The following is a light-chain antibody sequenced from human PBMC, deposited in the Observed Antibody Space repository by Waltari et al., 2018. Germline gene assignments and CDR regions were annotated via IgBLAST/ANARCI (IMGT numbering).Light chain of an antibody. CDR2: EVS. J-gene: IGLJ1*01. CDR1: SSDVGAYNF. V-gene: IGLV2-14*01. CDR3: SSYTTTFSYV. Sequence: QSALTQPASVSGSPGQSITISCTGTSSDVGAYNFVSWYQQHPGQVPKLMIHEVSNRPSEISNRFSGSKSGNTASLTISGLQPEDEADYYCSSYTTTFSYVFGTGTKV.